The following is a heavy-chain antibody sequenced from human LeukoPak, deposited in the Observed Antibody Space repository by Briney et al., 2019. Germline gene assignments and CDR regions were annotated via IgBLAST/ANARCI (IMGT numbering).Heavy chain of an antibody. CDR1: GASISNRNC. J-gene: IGHJ4*02. V-gene: IGHV4-4*02. CDR3: VRNAGNSDYDS. Sequence: PSETLSLTCPVSGASISNRNCWTWVRQPPGTGLEWIGEIYHNGATNYKPSLKSRVTMSLDKSKNQFSLKLNSVTAADTAVYYCVRNAGNSDYDSWGQGTLVTVSS. CDR2: IYHNGAT. D-gene: IGHD4-23*01.